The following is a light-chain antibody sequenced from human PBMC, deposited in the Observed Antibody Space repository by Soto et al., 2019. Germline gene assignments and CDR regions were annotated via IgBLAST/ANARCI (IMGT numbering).Light chain of an antibody. CDR1: QSVSSSY. CDR2: GAS. CDR3: QQYGSSRWT. V-gene: IGKV3-20*01. Sequence: EIVLTQSPGTLYLSPGERATLSCRASQSVSSSYLAWYQQKPGQAPRLLIYGASSRDSGIPDRFSGSGSGADFTLTISGLEPEDFAVYYCQQYGSSRWTFGQGTKVDIK. J-gene: IGKJ1*01.